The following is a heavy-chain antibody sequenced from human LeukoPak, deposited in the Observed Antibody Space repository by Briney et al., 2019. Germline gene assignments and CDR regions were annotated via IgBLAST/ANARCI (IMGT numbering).Heavy chain of an antibody. Sequence: GASVKVSCKVSGYTLTELSMHWVRQAPGKGLEWMGGFDPEDGETIYAQKFQGRVTMTEDTSTDTAYMELSSLRSEDTAVYYCATRWGMVQGDDRSRDAFDIWGQGTMATVSS. V-gene: IGHV1-24*01. CDR3: ATRWGMVQGDDRSRDAFDI. CDR2: FDPEDGET. CDR1: GYTLTELS. J-gene: IGHJ3*02. D-gene: IGHD3-10*01.